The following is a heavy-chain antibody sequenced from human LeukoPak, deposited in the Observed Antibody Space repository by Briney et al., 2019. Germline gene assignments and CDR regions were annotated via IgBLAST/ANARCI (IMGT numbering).Heavy chain of an antibody. V-gene: IGHV1-18*01. CDR2: ISAYNGNT. CDR3: ARSYCSSTSCPYNWFDP. J-gene: IGHJ5*02. Sequence: GASVKVSCKASGYTFTSYGISWVRQAPGQGLEWMGWISAYNGNTNYAQKLQGRVTMTTDTSTSTAYMELRSLGSDDTAVYYCARSYCSSTSCPYNWFDPWGQGTLVTVSS. CDR1: GYTFTSYG. D-gene: IGHD2-2*01.